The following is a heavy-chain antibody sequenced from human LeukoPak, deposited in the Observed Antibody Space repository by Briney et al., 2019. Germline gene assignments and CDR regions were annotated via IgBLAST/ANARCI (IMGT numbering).Heavy chain of an antibody. CDR3: AKDGPERIFEY. Sequence: PGGSLRLSCAASGFTFSSYGMHWVRQAPGKGLEWVAVIAYDSSHKYCADSVKGRFTISRDDSKNTLYLQMNSLRPEDTAVYYCAKDGPERIFEYWGQGTPVTVSA. V-gene: IGHV3-30*18. D-gene: IGHD1-14*01. CDR2: IAYDSSHK. J-gene: IGHJ4*02. CDR1: GFTFSSYG.